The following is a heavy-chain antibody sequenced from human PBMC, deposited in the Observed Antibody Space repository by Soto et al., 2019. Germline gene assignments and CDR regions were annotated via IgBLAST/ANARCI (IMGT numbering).Heavy chain of an antibody. CDR2: IIPIFGTA. J-gene: IGHJ4*02. CDR1: GGTFSSYA. Sequence: GASVKVSCKASGGTFSSYAISWVRQAPGQGLEWMGGIIPIFGTANYAQKFQGRVTITADESTSTAYMELSSLRSEDTAVYYGARAAAALYYFDYWGQGTQVTVSS. CDR3: ARAAAALYYFDY. D-gene: IGHD6-13*01. V-gene: IGHV1-69*13.